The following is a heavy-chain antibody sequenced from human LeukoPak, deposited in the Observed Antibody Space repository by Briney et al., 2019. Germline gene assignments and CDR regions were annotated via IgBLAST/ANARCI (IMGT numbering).Heavy chain of an antibody. D-gene: IGHD2-15*01. CDR2: ISYDGSNK. CDR3: AREVDYYCYYGMDV. Sequence: GGSLRLSCAASGFTFSSYAMHWVRQAPGKGLEWVAVISYDGSNKYYADSVKGRFTISRDNSKNTLYLQMNSLRAEDRAVYYCAREVDYYCYYGMDVWGQGTTVTVSS. V-gene: IGHV3-30-3*01. CDR1: GFTFSSYA. J-gene: IGHJ6*02.